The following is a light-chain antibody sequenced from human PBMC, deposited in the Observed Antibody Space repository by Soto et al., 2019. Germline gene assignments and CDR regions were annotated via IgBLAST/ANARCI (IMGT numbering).Light chain of an antibody. CDR2: DAS. CDR3: QQYESLPLT. V-gene: IGKV1-33*01. CDR1: HDITSF. J-gene: IGKJ5*01. Sequence: DIQMTQSPSSLSASVGDRVTITCQASHDITSFLNWYQQKPGKAPKLLIYDASDLETGVPSRFSGSGSGTGFTFTISSLQPEDFATYYCQQYESLPLTFGQGTRLEIK.